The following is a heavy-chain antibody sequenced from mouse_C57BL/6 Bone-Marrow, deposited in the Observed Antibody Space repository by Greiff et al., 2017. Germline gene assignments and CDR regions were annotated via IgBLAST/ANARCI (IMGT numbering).Heavy chain of an antibody. CDR3: TTINETGNYFDY. CDR1: GFNIKDDY. J-gene: IGHJ2*01. Sequence: EVQLQQSGAELVRPGASVKLSCTASGFNIKDDYMHWVKQRPEQGLEWIGWIDPENGDTEYASKFQGKATITADTSSNTAYLQLSSLTSEDTAVYYCTTINETGNYFDYWGQGTTLTVSS. D-gene: IGHD4-1*01. CDR2: IDPENGDT. V-gene: IGHV14-4*01.